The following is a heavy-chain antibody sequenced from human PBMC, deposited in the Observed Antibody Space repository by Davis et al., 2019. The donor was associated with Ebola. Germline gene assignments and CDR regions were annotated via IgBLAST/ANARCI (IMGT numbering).Heavy chain of an antibody. J-gene: IGHJ4*02. CDR1: GGSISSGDYY. D-gene: IGHD4-17*01. Sequence: SETLSLTCTVSGGSISSGDYYWSWIRQPPGKGLEWIGYIYYSGSTNYNPSLKSRVTISVDTSKNQFSLKLSSVTAADTAVYYCARLTTVTTALDYWGQGTLVTVSS. CDR3: ARLTTVTTALDY. CDR2: IYYSGST. V-gene: IGHV4-61*08.